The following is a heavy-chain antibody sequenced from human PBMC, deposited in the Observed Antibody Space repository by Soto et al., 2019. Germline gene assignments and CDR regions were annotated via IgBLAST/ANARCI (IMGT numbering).Heavy chain of an antibody. CDR1: GYSFTSYW. CDR2: IDPSDSYT. CDR3: PRRGDCTNGVCSPYYYYGMDV. D-gene: IGHD2-8*01. V-gene: IGHV5-10-1*01. J-gene: IGHJ6*02. Sequence: GESLKISCKGSGYSFTSYWISWVRQMPGKGLEWMGRIDPSDSYTNYSPTFQGHVTISADKSISTAYLQRSSLKASDNAMYYCPRRGDCTNGVCSPYYYYGMDVWGQGTTVTVSS.